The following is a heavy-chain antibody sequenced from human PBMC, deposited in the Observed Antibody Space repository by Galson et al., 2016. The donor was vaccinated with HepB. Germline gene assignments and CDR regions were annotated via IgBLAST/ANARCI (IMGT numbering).Heavy chain of an antibody. J-gene: IGHJ3*02. CDR2: INPSGGST. D-gene: IGHD2-21*02. Sequence: SVKVSCKASGYTFTSFYIHWVRQAPGQGLEWMGIINPSGGSTSYAQKFQGRVTVTRDTSTSTVYMELSSLRSDDTAVYYCARVPPSAYCGCDCYSGAFDIWGEGTMVTVSS. CDR3: ARVPPSAYCGCDCYSGAFDI. V-gene: IGHV1-46*01. CDR1: GYTFTSFY.